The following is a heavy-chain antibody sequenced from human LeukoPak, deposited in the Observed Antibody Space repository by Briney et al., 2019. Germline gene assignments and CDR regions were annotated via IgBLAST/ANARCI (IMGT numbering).Heavy chain of an antibody. Sequence: PGGSLRLSCAASGFTFSTSGMHWVRQTPGKGLEWVAFIRYDGNSKHYADSVKGRFTISRDNSKNTLYLQMNSLRAEDTAVYYCAKDGLRKDGIAVAGHEMLLGYFDLWGRGTLVTVSS. CDR2: IRYDGNSK. CDR1: GFTFSTSG. V-gene: IGHV3-30*02. CDR3: AKDGLRKDGIAVAGHEMLLGYFDL. J-gene: IGHJ2*01. D-gene: IGHD6-19*01.